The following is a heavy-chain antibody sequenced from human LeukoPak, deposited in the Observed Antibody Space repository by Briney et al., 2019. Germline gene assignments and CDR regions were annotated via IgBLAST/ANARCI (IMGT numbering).Heavy chain of an antibody. J-gene: IGHJ4*02. D-gene: IGHD2-2*01. CDR1: GFTVSSNY. CDR3: ARSSQEYAHKELVY. Sequence: GGSLRLSCAASGFTVSSNYMVWVRQAPGKGLECVSVIYSGGNTYYADSVKGRFTISRDNSKNTLYLQMNSLGAEDTALYYCARSSQEYAHKELVYWGQGTLVTVSS. CDR2: IYSGGNT. V-gene: IGHV3-53*01.